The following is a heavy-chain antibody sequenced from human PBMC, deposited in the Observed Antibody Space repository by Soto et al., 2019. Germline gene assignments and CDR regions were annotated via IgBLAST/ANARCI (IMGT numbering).Heavy chain of an antibody. V-gene: IGHV3-30-3*01. Sequence: GGSLRLSCAASGFTFSSYAMHWVRQAPGKGLEWVAVISYDGSNKYYADSVKGRFTISRDNSKNTLYLQMNSLRAEDRAVYYCARVGLYCSGGSCPRDKDGTPLGWNDELGAFDIWGQGTMVTVSS. CDR2: ISYDGSNK. J-gene: IGHJ3*02. CDR1: GFTFSSYA. D-gene: IGHD2-15*01. CDR3: ARVGLYCSGGSCPRDKDGTPLGWNDELGAFDI.